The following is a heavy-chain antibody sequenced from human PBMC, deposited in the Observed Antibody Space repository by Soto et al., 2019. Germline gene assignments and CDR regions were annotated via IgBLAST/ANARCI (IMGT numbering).Heavy chain of an antibody. CDR2: IKQDGSEK. CDR1: GFTFSSYA. J-gene: IGHJ6*02. CDR3: ARDPNWNYYGMDV. Sequence: GGSLRLSCAASGFTFSSYAMTWVRQAPGKGLEWVADIKQDGSEKYYVYSVKGRFTISRDNAKNSLYLQMNSLRAEDTAIYYCARDPNWNYYGMDVWGQGTTVTVSS. V-gene: IGHV3-7*01. D-gene: IGHD1-1*01.